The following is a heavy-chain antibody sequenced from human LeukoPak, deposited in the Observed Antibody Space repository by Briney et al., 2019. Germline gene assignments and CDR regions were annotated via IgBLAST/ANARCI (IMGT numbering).Heavy chain of an antibody. D-gene: IGHD1-1*01. Sequence: GGSLRLSCAASGFTFSSYGMHWVRQAPGKGLEWVAVISYDGSNKYYADSVKGRFTISRDNSKNTLYLQMNSLRAEDAAVYYCAKAGTTWDYMDVWGKGTTVTVSS. CDR2: ISYDGSNK. CDR1: GFTFSSYG. CDR3: AKAGTTWDYMDV. V-gene: IGHV3-30*18. J-gene: IGHJ6*03.